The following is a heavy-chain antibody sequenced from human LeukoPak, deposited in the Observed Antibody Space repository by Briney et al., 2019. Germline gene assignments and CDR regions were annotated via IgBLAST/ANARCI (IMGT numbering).Heavy chain of an antibody. J-gene: IGHJ4*02. CDR3: AKEHKYSSSWYYFDY. D-gene: IGHD6-13*01. Sequence: GGSLRLSCAASGFTFTSYSMSWVRQAPGKGLEWVSGTSDRGDYTCYADSVKGRFTISRDNSKSMLYLQMNSLRAEDTAIYYCAKEHKYSSSWYYFDYWGQGTLVTVSS. V-gene: IGHV3-23*01. CDR1: GFTFTSYS. CDR2: TSDRGDYT.